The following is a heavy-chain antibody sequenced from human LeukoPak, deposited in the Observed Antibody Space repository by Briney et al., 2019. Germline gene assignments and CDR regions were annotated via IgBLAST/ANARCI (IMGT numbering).Heavy chain of an antibody. CDR1: GYTFTGYY. Sequence: ASVKVSCKASGYTFTGYYMHWVRQAPGQGLEWMGWINPNSGGTNYAQKLQGRVTMTRDTSISTAYMELSRLRSDDTAVYYCARFPITMVRGASTRNWFDPWGQGTLVTVSS. D-gene: IGHD3-10*01. J-gene: IGHJ5*02. V-gene: IGHV1-2*02. CDR3: ARFPITMVRGASTRNWFDP. CDR2: INPNSGGT.